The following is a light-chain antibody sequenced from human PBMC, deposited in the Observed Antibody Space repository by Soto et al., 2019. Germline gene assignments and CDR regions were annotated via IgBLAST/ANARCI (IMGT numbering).Light chain of an antibody. Sequence: DIQMTQSPSSLSASVGDRVTITCRASQSISSYLNWYQQKPGKAPKLLIYAASSLQGGVPSRFSGSGSGTDFNLTISSLQPEDFATYYCQQSYSTPRTFGQGTKVEIK. CDR1: QSISSY. J-gene: IGKJ1*01. CDR2: AAS. CDR3: QQSYSTPRT. V-gene: IGKV1-39*01.